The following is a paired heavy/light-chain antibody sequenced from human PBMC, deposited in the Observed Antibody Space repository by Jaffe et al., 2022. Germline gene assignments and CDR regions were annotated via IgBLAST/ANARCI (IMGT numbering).Heavy chain of an antibody. CDR3: ARDRLGVGCSGGSCYSALTVYYYYYMDV. J-gene: IGHJ6*03. CDR2: TYYRSKWYN. CDR1: GDSVSSNSAA. Sequence: QVQLQQSGPGLVKPSQTLSLTCAISGDSVSSNSAAWNWIRQSPSRGLEWLGRTYYRSKWYNDYAVSVKSRITINPDTSKNQFSLQLNSVTPEDTAVYYCARDRLGVGCSGGSCYSALTVYYYYYMDVWGKGTTVTVSS. D-gene: IGHD2-15*01. V-gene: IGHV6-1*01.
Light chain of an antibody. Sequence: DIQMTQSPSSLSASVGDRVTITCRASQSISSYLNWYQQKPGKAPKLLIYAASSLQSGVPSRFSGSGSGTDFTLTISSLQPEDFATYYCQQSYSTHPFTFGPGTKVDIK. J-gene: IGKJ3*01. CDR3: QQSYSTHPFT. CDR1: QSISSY. V-gene: IGKV1-39*01. CDR2: AAS.